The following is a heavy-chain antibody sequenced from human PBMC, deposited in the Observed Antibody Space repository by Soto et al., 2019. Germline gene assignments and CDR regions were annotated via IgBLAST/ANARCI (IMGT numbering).Heavy chain of an antibody. D-gene: IGHD1-1*01. V-gene: IGHV4-34*01. CDR2: MSHSGGT. J-gene: IGHJ3*02. CDR1: GGFVSSGSYY. Sequence: QVQLQQWGAGLLKPSETLSLTCAVYGGFVSSGSYYWSWIRQPPGKGLEWIGEMSHSGGTHFNPSLKGRVTISVDTSKNQFSLKMSSVTHAHTAMYYCARVERGTATTVVDAFDIWGPGTMVSVSS. CDR3: ARVERGTATTVVDAFDI.